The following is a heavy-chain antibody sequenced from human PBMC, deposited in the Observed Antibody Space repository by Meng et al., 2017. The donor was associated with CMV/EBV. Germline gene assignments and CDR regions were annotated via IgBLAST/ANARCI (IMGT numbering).Heavy chain of an antibody. CDR1: GFTFSDSY. CDR3: ARDPIRMGGYSYGDFDY. J-gene: IGHJ4*02. D-gene: IGHD5-18*01. Sequence: ISCAASGFTFSDSYMSWIRQAPGKGLEWVSYISSSGSTIYYADSVKGRFTISRDNAKNSLYLQMNSLRAEDTAVYYCARDPIRMGGYSYGDFDYWGQGTLVTVSS. CDR2: ISSSGSTI. V-gene: IGHV3-11*04.